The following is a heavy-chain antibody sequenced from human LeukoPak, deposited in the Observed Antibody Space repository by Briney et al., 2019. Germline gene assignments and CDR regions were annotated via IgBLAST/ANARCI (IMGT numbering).Heavy chain of an antibody. J-gene: IGHJ5*02. CDR1: GYSFTTYG. D-gene: IGHD6-6*01. CDR3: ARDMIAASPNWFDP. Sequence: ASVKVSCKASGYSFTTYGITWVRQAPGQGLEWMGWISAYNGNTNYAQKLQGRVTMTTDTSTSTAYMELRSLTSDDTAVYYCARDMIAASPNWFDPWGQGTLVTVSS. CDR2: ISAYNGNT. V-gene: IGHV1-18*01.